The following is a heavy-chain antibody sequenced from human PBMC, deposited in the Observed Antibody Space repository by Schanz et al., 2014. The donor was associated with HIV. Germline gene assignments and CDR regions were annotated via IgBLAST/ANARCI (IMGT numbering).Heavy chain of an antibody. Sequence: VQLVESGGGLVQPGGSLRLSCAASGFTFSSYSMNWVRQAPGKGLEWVSYISSSSSTIYYADSVKGRFTISRDNAKTSLYLQMTSLRDEASAVYYCARAETIAFWSGPSRYYFDYWGQGTLVTVSS. V-gene: IGHV3-48*02. CDR1: GFTFSSYS. D-gene: IGHD3-3*01. J-gene: IGHJ4*02. CDR3: ARAETIAFWSGPSRYYFDY. CDR2: ISSSSSTI.